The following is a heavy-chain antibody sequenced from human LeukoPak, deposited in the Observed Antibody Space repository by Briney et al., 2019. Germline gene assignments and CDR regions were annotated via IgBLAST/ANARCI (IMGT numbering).Heavy chain of an antibody. CDR2: IYTSGST. J-gene: IGHJ6*03. CDR1: GGSISSGSYY. V-gene: IGHV4-61*02. CDR3: ARDVPSSWYEGDEVYYYYYMDV. Sequence: PSQTLSLTCTVSGGSISSGSYYWSWIRQPAGKGLEWIGRIYTSGSTNYNPSLKSRVTISVDTSKNQFSLKLSSVTAADTAVYYCARDVPSSWYEGDEVYYYYYMDVWGKGTTVTVSS. D-gene: IGHD6-13*01.